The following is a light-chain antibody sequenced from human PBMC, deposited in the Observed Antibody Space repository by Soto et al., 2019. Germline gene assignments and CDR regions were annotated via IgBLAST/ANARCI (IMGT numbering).Light chain of an antibody. CDR3: QQYNSYSRT. CDR2: KAS. CDR1: QSISSW. V-gene: IGKV1-5*03. Sequence: DIQMTQSPSTLSASVGDRVTITCRASQSISSWLAWYQQKPGKAPKLLIYKASSLESGVPSRFSGSGSGTEFTLTISSLQPDHFATYSCQQYNSYSRTFGQGTKVAIK. J-gene: IGKJ1*01.